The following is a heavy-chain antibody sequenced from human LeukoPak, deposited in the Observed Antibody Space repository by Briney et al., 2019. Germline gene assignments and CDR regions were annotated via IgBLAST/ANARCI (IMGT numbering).Heavy chain of an antibody. Sequence: SQTLSLTCTVSGGSISSGSYYWSWIRQPAGKGLEWIGRIYTSGSTNYNPSLKSRVTISVDTSKNQFSLKLSSVTAADTAVYYCARGLAAAAHDYWGQGTQVTVSS. CDR1: GGSISSGSYY. D-gene: IGHD6-13*01. CDR3: ARGLAAAAHDY. J-gene: IGHJ4*02. CDR2: IYTSGST. V-gene: IGHV4-61*02.